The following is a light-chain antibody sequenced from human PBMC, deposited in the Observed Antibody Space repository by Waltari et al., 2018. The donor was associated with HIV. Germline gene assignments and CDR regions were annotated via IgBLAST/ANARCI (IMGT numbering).Light chain of an antibody. Sequence: QTVVTQETSLSVSPGGTVTLTCGLVSGSVSTSYYPSWDQLTPGQTPRTLIYATTTRSSGVPDRFSGTILGNKAALTITGAQADDDSIYYCLLYVGSGILVFGGGTKVTVL. CDR2: ATT. CDR1: SGSVSTSYY. V-gene: IGLV8-61*01. CDR3: LLYVGSGILV. J-gene: IGLJ2*01.